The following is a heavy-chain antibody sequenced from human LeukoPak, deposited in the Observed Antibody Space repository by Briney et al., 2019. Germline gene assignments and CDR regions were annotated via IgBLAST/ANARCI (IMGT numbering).Heavy chain of an antibody. D-gene: IGHD2-15*01. CDR1: GGSISNYY. J-gene: IGHJ6*03. CDR3: ARGYCSGGSCYSYYYYNYMDV. Sequence: SETLSLTCTVSGGSISNYYWSWIRQPPGKGLEWIGYIYYSGSTNYNPSLKSRVTISVDKSKNQFSLKLSSVTAADTAVYYCARGYCSGGSCYSYYYYNYMDVWGKGTTVTVSS. V-gene: IGHV4-59*12. CDR2: IYYSGST.